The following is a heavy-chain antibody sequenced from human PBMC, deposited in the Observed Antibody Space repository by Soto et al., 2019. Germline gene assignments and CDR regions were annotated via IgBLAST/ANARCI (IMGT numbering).Heavy chain of an antibody. CDR1: GYTFTDYY. J-gene: IGHJ4*02. V-gene: IGHV1-2*02. CDR3: ARELSGHDY. Sequence: ASVKVSCKASGYTFTDYYLHWVRQAPGQWLEWMGCIVPDSGGTNFAQKFQGRVTMTRDTSISTAYMELSNLRSDDTAMYFCARELSGHDYSGLGSLVTVSS. D-gene: IGHD6-25*01. CDR2: IVPDSGGT.